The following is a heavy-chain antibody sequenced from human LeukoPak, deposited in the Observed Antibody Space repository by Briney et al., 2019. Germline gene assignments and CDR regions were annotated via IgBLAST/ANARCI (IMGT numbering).Heavy chain of an antibody. CDR2: INHSGST. CDR3: ARGSRITIFGVDLQYYFDY. J-gene: IGHJ4*02. V-gene: IGHV4-34*01. Sequence: SETLSLTCAVYGGSFGGYYWSWIRQPPGKGLEWIGEINHSGSTNYNPSLKSRVTISVDTSKNQFSLKLSSVTAADTAVYYCARGSRITIFGVDLQYYFDYWGQGTLVTVSS. CDR1: GGSFGGYY. D-gene: IGHD3-3*01.